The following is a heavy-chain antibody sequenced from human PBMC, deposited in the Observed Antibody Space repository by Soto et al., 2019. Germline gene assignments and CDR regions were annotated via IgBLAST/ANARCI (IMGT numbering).Heavy chain of an antibody. CDR1: GFSFSTSGVG. J-gene: IGHJ4*02. D-gene: IGHD3-10*01. V-gene: IGHV2-5*02. Sequence: QITLRESGPTLVKPTQTLTLTCNISGFSFSTSGVGVGWIRQPPGKALEWLAIIYWDDEERYSPSLRSRLTVTKDTSKNQVVLTMTNMDPVDTATYYCAHRTYFTSGRQFDYWGQGTLVTVSS. CDR3: AHRTYFTSGRQFDY. CDR2: IYWDDEE.